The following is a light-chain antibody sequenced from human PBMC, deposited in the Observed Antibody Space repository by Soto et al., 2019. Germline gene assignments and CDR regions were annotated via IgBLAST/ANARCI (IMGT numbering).Light chain of an antibody. CDR2: EVN. Sequence: QSALTQPASVSGSPGLSITISCTGTSSDVGAYNYVSWYQQHPGKAPKLMIYEVNNRPSGVSNRFSGSKSDNTASLTISGLQAEDEADYYCSSYTSSNTLVVFGGGTKLTVL. V-gene: IGLV2-14*01. CDR1: SSDVGAYNY. CDR3: SSYTSSNTLVV. J-gene: IGLJ2*01.